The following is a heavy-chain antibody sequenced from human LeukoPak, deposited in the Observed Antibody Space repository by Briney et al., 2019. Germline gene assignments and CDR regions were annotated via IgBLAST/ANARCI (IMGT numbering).Heavy chain of an antibody. J-gene: IGHJ4*02. D-gene: IGHD6-6*01. V-gene: IGHV4-4*02. CDR1: GGSISSSKW. CDR2: IYHSGST. CDR3: ARATGEQLVEGFDY. Sequence: SGTLSLTCAVSGGSISSSKWWSWVRQPPGKGLEWIGEIYHSGSTNYNPSLKSRVTISVDKSKNQFSLKLSSVTAADTAVYYCARATGEQLVEGFDYWGQGTLVTVSS.